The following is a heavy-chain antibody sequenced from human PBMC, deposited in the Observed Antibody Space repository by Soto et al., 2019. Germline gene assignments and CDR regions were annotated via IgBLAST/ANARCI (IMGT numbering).Heavy chain of an antibody. CDR2: IIPIFGTA. CDR1: GGTFSSYA. Sequence: GASVKVSCKASGGTFSSYAISWVRQAPGQGLEWMGGIIPIFGTANYAQKFQGRVTITADESTSTAYMELSSLRSEDTAVYYCARAKLVGGNPPEDYYYYGMDDWGQGTTVTVSS. D-gene: IGHD2-15*01. J-gene: IGHJ6*02. V-gene: IGHV1-69*13. CDR3: ARAKLVGGNPPEDYYYYGMDD.